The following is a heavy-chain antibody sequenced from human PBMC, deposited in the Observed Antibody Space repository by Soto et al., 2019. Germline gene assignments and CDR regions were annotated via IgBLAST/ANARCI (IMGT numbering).Heavy chain of an antibody. D-gene: IGHD2-15*01. V-gene: IGHV1-3*01. CDR1: GYIFTDYY. Sequence: GASVKVSCKASGYIFTDYYMHWVRQAPGQELGWMGWINANSSNTKYSQKFQGRVTITRDTSASTAYMELSSLRSEDTAVYYCARDLGGWPDYWGQGTLVTVSS. CDR3: ARDLGGWPDY. CDR2: INANSSNT. J-gene: IGHJ4*02.